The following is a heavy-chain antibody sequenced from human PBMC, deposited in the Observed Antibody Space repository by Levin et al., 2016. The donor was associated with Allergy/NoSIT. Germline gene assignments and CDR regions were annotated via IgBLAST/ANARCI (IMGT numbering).Heavy chain of an antibody. V-gene: IGHV4-39*01. CDR3: ARMGIVVVPAATSYWFDP. D-gene: IGHD2-2*03. Sequence: PGKGLEWIGSIYYSGSTYYNPSLKSRVTISVDTSKNQFSLKLSSVTAADTAVYYCARMGIVVVPAATSYWFDPWGQGTLVTVSS. J-gene: IGHJ5*02. CDR2: IYYSGST.